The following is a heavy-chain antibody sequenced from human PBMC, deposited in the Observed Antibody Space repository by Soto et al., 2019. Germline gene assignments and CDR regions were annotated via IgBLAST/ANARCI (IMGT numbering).Heavy chain of an antibody. V-gene: IGHV3-64*01. CDR2: ISSNGGST. CDR1: GFTFSSYA. J-gene: IGHJ6*02. CDR3: ARGSSSWNGCIDV. Sequence: EVQLVESGGGLVQPGGSLRLSCAASGFTFSSYAMHWVRQAPGKGLEYVSAISSNGGSTYYANSVKGRFTISRDNYKQTLYLQRGGLRAEDMAVYCWARGSSSWNGCIDVWGQGTTVTVSS. D-gene: IGHD6-13*01.